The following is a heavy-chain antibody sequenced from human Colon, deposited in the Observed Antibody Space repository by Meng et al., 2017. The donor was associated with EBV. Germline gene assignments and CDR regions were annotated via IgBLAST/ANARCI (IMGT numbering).Heavy chain of an antibody. D-gene: IGHD6-19*01. CDR1: GGSMSSGDYF. CDR2: IYHSGST. Sequence: QVQVQESGPGLVKPSQXLSLTCTVSGGSMSSGDYFWNWIRQPPGKGLEWIGEIYHSGSTNYNPSLKSRVTISVDKSKNQFSLNLSSVTAADTAVYYCARVGQWLPIDYWGQGTLVTVSS. V-gene: IGHV4-30-4*01. CDR3: ARVGQWLPIDY. J-gene: IGHJ4*02.